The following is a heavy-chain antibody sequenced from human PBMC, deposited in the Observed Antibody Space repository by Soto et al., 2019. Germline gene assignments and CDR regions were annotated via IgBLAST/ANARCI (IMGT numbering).Heavy chain of an antibody. CDR2: ISSSSSYI. CDR1: GFTFSSYS. CDR3: ARDLAQGQYYYGSGRNDALDI. D-gene: IGHD3-10*01. Sequence: GGSLRLSCAASGFTFSSYSMNWVRQAPGKGLEWVSSISSSSSYIYYADSVKGRFTISRDNAKNSLYLQMNSLRAEDTAVYYCARDLAQGQYYYGSGRNDALDIWGQGTMVTVSS. V-gene: IGHV3-21*01. J-gene: IGHJ3*02.